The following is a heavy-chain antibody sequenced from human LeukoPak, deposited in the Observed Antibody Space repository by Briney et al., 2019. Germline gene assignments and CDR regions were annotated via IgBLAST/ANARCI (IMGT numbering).Heavy chain of an antibody. D-gene: IGHD3-10*01. CDR2: ISGSGGST. CDR3: ARGRFLYGSGSYYNYDAFDI. V-gene: IGHV3-23*01. J-gene: IGHJ3*02. Sequence: PGGSLRLSCAASGFTFSSYAMSWVRQAPGKGLEWVSAISGSGGSTYYADSVKGRFTISRDNAKNSLYLQMNSLRAEDTAVYYCARGRFLYGSGSYYNYDAFDIWGQGTMVTVSS. CDR1: GFTFSSYA.